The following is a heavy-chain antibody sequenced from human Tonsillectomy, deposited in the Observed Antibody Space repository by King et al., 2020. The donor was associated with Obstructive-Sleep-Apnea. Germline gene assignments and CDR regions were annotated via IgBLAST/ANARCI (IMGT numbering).Heavy chain of an antibody. CDR3: TRDAAAELHRRSNYFDY. CDR1: GYTFTDYY. D-gene: IGHD6-13*01. CDR2: INPNRGGT. V-gene: IGHV1-2*02. Sequence: VQLVQSGAEVKKPGASVKGSFKASGYTFTDYYIHLVRQAPGQGLELMGLINPNRGGTYYAQKFQGRVTMPRGTSISTAHMELSRLRSDDTALYFCTRDAAAELHRRSNYFDYWGQGTLVTVSS. J-gene: IGHJ4*02.